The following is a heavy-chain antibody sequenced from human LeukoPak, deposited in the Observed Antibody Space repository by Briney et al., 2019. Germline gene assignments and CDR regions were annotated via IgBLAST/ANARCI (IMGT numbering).Heavy chain of an antibody. CDR3: ARDQSDYYGSGSYSEGSY. J-gene: IGHJ4*02. Sequence: PGGSLRLSCAASGFTFSTYSMKWVRQAPGKGLEWVSYISGSSGTIYYAESVKGRFTISRDNAENSLYLQMNGLRDEDTAVYYCARDQSDYYGSGSYSEGSYWGQGTLVTVSS. D-gene: IGHD3-10*01. CDR2: ISGSSGTI. CDR1: GFTFSTYS. V-gene: IGHV3-48*02.